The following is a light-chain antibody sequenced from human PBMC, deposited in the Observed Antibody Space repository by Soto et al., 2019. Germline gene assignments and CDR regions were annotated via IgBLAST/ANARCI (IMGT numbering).Light chain of an antibody. Sequence: QSALTQPASVSWSPGHSITISCTGTSSDVGGYNYVSWYQQHPGKATKLMIYEVSNRPSGVSNRFSGSKSGNTASLTISGLQAEDEADYYCSSYTSSSTRVFGGGTKLTVL. V-gene: IGLV2-14*01. CDR2: EVS. CDR3: SSYTSSSTRV. J-gene: IGLJ3*02. CDR1: SSDVGGYNY.